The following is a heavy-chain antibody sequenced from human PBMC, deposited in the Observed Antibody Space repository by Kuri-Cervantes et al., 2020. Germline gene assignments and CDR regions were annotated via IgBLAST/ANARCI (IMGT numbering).Heavy chain of an antibody. CDR1: GGSISSSSYY. D-gene: IGHD2-15*01. V-gene: IGHV4-39*07. CDR2: IYYSGST. CDR3: AKGLGSCPSARRCSQPYYFDY. Sequence: SETLSLTCTVSGGSISSSSYYWGWIRQPPGKGLEWIGSIYYSGSTYYNPSLKSRVTISVDTSKNQFSLKLSSVTAADTAIYYCAKGLGSCPSARRCSQPYYFDYWGQGTLVTVSS. J-gene: IGHJ4*02.